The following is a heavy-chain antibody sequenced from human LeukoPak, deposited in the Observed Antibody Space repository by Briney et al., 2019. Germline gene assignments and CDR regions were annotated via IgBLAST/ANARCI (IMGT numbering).Heavy chain of an antibody. CDR2: IYYSGST. J-gene: IGHJ3*02. V-gene: IGHV4-59*08. CDR3: ARIKLTYSAFDI. D-gene: IGHD2-15*01. CDR1: GASISSYF. Sequence: SETLSLTCTVSGASISSYFWSWIRQPPGKGLEWIGYIYYSGSTNYNPSLKSRVTISVDTSKNQFSLKLSSVTAADAAVYYCARIKLTYSAFDIWGQGTMVTVSS.